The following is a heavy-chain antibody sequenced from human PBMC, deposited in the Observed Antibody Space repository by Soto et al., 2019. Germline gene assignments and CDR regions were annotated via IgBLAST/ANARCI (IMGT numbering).Heavy chain of an antibody. J-gene: IGHJ5*02. CDR3: ARSSGPAYWFAP. V-gene: IGHV1-18*01. CDR2: ISAYDGNT. CDR1: GYTFTSYG. D-gene: IGHD2-2*01. Sequence: QVQLVQSGAEVKKPGASVKVSCKASGYTFTSYGISWVRQAPGQGLEWMGWISAYDGNTNYAQELQGRIPMTTDTSTSTAYMVLRSLRSDDTAVYYWARSSGPAYWFAPWGQGTLVTVSS.